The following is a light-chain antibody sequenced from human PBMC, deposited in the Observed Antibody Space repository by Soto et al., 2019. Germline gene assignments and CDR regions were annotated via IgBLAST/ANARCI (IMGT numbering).Light chain of an antibody. J-gene: IGKJ1*01. Sequence: DIQMTQSPSTLSASVGDRVTITCRASQSVSTWLAWYQQKPGKAPKLLIYDASNLESGVPSRFSGSGSGTEFTLTISSLQPDDLAPYYCQQYNSFWTFGQGTKVEIK. V-gene: IGKV1-5*01. CDR1: QSVSTW. CDR3: QQYNSFWT. CDR2: DAS.